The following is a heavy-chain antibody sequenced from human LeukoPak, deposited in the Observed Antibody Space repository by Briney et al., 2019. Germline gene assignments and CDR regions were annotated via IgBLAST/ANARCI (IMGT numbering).Heavy chain of an antibody. D-gene: IGHD3-22*01. Sequence: GGSLRLSCAASGFTFSSYGMHWVRQAPGKGLEWVSYISSSSSTIYYADSVKGRFTISRDNAKNSLYLQMNSLRAEDTAVYYCARGAYYYEDWGQGTLVTVSS. V-gene: IGHV3-48*01. CDR1: GFTFSSYG. CDR2: ISSSSSTI. J-gene: IGHJ4*02. CDR3: ARGAYYYED.